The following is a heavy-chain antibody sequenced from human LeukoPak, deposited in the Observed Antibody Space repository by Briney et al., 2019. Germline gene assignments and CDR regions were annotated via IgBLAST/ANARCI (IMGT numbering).Heavy chain of an antibody. CDR2: INHSGST. Sequence: SETLSLTCAVYGGSFSGYYWSWIRQPPGKGLEWIGEINHSGSTNYNPSLKSRVTISVDTSKNQFSLKLSSVTAADTAVYYCARGNRRVGYYDSSGQRYQLDYWGQGTLVTVSS. V-gene: IGHV4-34*01. D-gene: IGHD3-22*01. CDR1: GGSFSGYY. J-gene: IGHJ4*02. CDR3: ARGNRRVGYYDSSGQRYQLDY.